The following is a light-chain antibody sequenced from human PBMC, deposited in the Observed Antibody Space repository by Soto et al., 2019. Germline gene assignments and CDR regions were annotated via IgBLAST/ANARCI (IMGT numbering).Light chain of an antibody. V-gene: IGLV1-47*01. CDR3: AAWDDSLSGGV. Sequence: QSVLTQPPSASGTPGQRVTISCSGSSSNIGSNYVYWYQQLPGTAPKLLIYRNNQRPSGVPDRFSGSKSGTSASLAISGLRSEEEADDYCAAWDDSLSGGVFGGGTKLTVL. CDR1: SSNIGSNY. CDR2: RNN. J-gene: IGLJ2*01.